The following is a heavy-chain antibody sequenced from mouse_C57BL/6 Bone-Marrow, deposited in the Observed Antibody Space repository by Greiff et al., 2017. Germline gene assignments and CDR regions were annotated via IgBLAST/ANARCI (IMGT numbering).Heavy chain of an antibody. CDR2: IYPGDGDT. Sequence: QVQLQQSGPELVKPGASVKISCKASGYAFSSSWMNWVKQRPGKGLEWIGRIYPGDGDTNYNGKFKGKATLTADKSSSTAYMQLSSLTSEDSAVYFCARSRIYDGYYTPAWFAYWGQGTLVTVSA. CDR1: GYAFSSSW. V-gene: IGHV1-82*01. J-gene: IGHJ3*01. CDR3: ARSRIYDGYYTPAWFAY. D-gene: IGHD2-3*01.